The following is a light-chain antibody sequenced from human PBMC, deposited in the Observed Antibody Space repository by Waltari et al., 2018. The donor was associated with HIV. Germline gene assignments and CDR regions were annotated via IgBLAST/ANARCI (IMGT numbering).Light chain of an antibody. Sequence: DIVLTQSPATLSLSPGERATLSCRASQSVTTYLAWYQQKPGQAPRLLIYDASNRASGIPARFSGSGSGTDFTLTIGSLEPEDFAVYYCQQRSKWPPLTFGGGTKVEIK. CDR1: QSVTTY. J-gene: IGKJ4*01. CDR3: QQRSKWPPLT. V-gene: IGKV3-11*01. CDR2: DAS.